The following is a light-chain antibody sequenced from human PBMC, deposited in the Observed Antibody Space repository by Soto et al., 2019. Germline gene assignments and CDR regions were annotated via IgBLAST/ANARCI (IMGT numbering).Light chain of an antibody. J-gene: IGKJ1*01. CDR3: QQYGSLSWT. Sequence: EIVMTQSPATLAVSPGERATPSCRASQNVDTNYLAWYQQKPGQAPRIIIFGASGRATGIPDRFSGSGSGTDFTLTISRLEPEDFAVYYCQQYGSLSWTFGQGTKVDIK. CDR2: GAS. V-gene: IGKV3-20*01. CDR1: QNVDTNY.